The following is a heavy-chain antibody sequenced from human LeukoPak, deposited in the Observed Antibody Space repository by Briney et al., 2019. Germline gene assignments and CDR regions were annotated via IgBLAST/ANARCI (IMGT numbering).Heavy chain of an antibody. V-gene: IGHV3-64*02. CDR3: VRGPQGFAFDI. CDR2: IRSNGNSS. D-gene: IGHD3-10*01. Sequence: PGGSLRLSCAASGFTFSRYAMHWVRQAPGEGLEYLSAIRSNGNSSYYADSVKGRFTISRDNSKDMLYFQLGSLRSEDTAVYYCVRGPQGFAFDIWGQGTLVTV. J-gene: IGHJ3*02. CDR1: GFTFSRYA.